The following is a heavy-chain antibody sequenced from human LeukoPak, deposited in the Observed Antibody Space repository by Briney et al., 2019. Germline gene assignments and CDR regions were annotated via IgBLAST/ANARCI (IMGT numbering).Heavy chain of an antibody. D-gene: IGHD3-22*01. CDR2: IYTSGSS. CDR1: GGSISSYY. Sequence: PSETLSLTCTVSGGSISSYYWNWIRQPAGKGLEWIGRIYTSGSSNYNPSLKSRVTISIDTSKNQFSLKLSSVTAADTAVYYCARYYYDTAGDTFEAFDIWGQGTIVTVSS. J-gene: IGHJ3*02. V-gene: IGHV4-4*07. CDR3: ARYYYDTAGDTFEAFDI.